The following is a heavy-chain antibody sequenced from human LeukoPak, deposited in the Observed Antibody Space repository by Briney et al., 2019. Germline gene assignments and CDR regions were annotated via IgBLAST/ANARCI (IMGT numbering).Heavy chain of an antibody. CDR1: GYTFTGYY. CDR2: INPNSGGT. J-gene: IGHJ6*02. D-gene: IGHD2-15*01. CDR3: ARVRLRYCSGGSCYSGPDYYYYYGMDV. V-gene: IGHV1-2*02. Sequence: ASVKVSCKASGYTFTGYYMHWVRQAPGQGLEWMGWINPNSGGTNYAQKFQGRVTMTRDTSISTAYMELSRLRSDDTAVYYCARVRLRYCSGGSCYSGPDYYYYYGMDVWGQGTTVTVSS.